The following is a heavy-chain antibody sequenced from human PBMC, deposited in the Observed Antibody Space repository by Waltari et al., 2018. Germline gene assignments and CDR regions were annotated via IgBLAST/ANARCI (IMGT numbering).Heavy chain of an antibody. CDR3: ASSPSRITIFGAPTGRAFDI. D-gene: IGHD3-3*01. CDR2: ISSSSSTI. CDR1: GFTFSSYS. Sequence: EVQLVESGGGLVQPGGSLRLSCAASGFTFSSYSMNWVRQAPGKGLEWVSYISSSSSTIYYADSVKGRFTISRDNAKNSLYLQMNSLRAEDTAVYYCASSPSRITIFGAPTGRAFDIWGQGTMVTVSS. J-gene: IGHJ3*02. V-gene: IGHV3-48*04.